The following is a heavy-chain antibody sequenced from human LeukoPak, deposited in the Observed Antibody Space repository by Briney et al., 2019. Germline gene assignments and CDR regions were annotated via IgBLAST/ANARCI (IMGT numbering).Heavy chain of an antibody. D-gene: IGHD3-3*01. CDR3: ARVMIFGVVNDAFDI. V-gene: IGHV2-70*11. Sequence: SGPALVKPTQTLTLTCTFSGFSLSTSGMCVSWIRQPPGKAREWLARIDWDDDKYYSTSLKTRLTISKDTSKNQVVLTMTNMDPVDTATYYCARVMIFGVVNDAFDIWGQGTMVTVSS. J-gene: IGHJ3*02. CDR2: IDWDDDK. CDR1: GFSLSTSGMC.